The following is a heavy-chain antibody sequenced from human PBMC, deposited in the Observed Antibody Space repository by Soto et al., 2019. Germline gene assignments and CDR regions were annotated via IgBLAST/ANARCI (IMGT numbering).Heavy chain of an antibody. Sequence: GGSLRLSCAASGFTFSSYGMHWVRQAPGKGLEWVAVISYDGSNKYYADSVKGRFTIPRDNSKNTLYLQMNSLRAEDTAVYYCAKDRRLYSSSSPACFQHWGQGTLVTVSS. CDR2: ISYDGSNK. CDR1: GFTFSSYG. D-gene: IGHD6-6*01. V-gene: IGHV3-30*18. J-gene: IGHJ1*01. CDR3: AKDRRLYSSSSPACFQH.